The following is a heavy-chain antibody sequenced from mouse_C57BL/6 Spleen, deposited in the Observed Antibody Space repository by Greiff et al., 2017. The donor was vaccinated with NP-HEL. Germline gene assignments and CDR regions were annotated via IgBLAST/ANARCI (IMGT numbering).Heavy chain of an antibody. CDR2: IHPSDSDT. CDR1: GYTFTSYW. V-gene: IGHV1-74*01. D-gene: IGHD2-5*01. J-gene: IGHJ2*01. Sequence: QVHVKQPGAELVKPGASVKVSCKASGYTFTSYWMHWVKQRPGQGLEWIGRIHPSDSDTNYNQKFKGKATLTVDKSSSTAYMQLSSLTSEDSAVYYCATYSNYVGFDYWGQGTTLTVSS. CDR3: ATYSNYVGFDY.